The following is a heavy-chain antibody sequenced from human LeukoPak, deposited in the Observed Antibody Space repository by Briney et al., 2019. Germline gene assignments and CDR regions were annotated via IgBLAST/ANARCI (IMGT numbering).Heavy chain of an antibody. CDR1: GYSFSIYG. Sequence: ASVKVSCKASGYSFSIYGITWARQAPGQGLEYLGWISASDGTTSYAQKVQDRVTMTTDTSTSTAYLELRSLRSEDTAVYYCARCGAAVTTHFSHWGQGTLVTVSS. CDR2: ISASDGTT. D-gene: IGHD4-17*01. CDR3: ARCGAAVTTHFSH. J-gene: IGHJ4*02. V-gene: IGHV1-18*01.